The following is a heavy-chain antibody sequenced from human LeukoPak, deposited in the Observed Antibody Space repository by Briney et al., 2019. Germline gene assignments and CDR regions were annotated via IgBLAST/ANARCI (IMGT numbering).Heavy chain of an antibody. J-gene: IGHJ4*02. D-gene: IGHD6-13*01. CDR3: ARARIAEPFNDY. Sequence: PGGSLRLSCAASGFTFSSYAMHWVRQAPGKGLEWVAVISYDGSNKYYADSVKGRFTISRDNSKNTLYLQMNSLRAEDTAVYYCARARIAEPFNDYWGQGTLVTVSS. CDR1: GFTFSSYA. V-gene: IGHV3-30-3*01. CDR2: ISYDGSNK.